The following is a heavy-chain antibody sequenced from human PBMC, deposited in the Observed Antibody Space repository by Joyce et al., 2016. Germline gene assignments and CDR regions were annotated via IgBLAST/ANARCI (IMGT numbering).Heavy chain of an antibody. CDR3: ARDPAYCGGDCP. J-gene: IGHJ5*02. V-gene: IGHV1-3*01. CDR1: GYTFTTYA. Sequence: QVQLLQSGTEVKKPGASVTVSCKASGYTFTTYAIHWVRQAPGKRLEWMGWINAGNGNTKYSQKFQGRVTITRDTSASTAYMDLSNLRSEDTAVYYCARDPAYCGGDCPWGQGTLVTVSS. D-gene: IGHD2-21*01. CDR2: INAGNGNT.